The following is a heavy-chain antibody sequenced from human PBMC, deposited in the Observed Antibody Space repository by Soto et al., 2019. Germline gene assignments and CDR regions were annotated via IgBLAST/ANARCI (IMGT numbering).Heavy chain of an antibody. CDR2: IYYSGST. J-gene: IGHJ6*02. D-gene: IGHD2-2*01. CDR3: YADPNAVMDV. CDR1: GGSISSRSYY. V-gene: IGHV4-39*01. Sequence: PSETLSLTCTVSGGSISSRSYYWGWIRQPPGKGLEWIGSIYYSGSTYYNPSLKSRVTVSVDTSKNQFSLKLSSVTAADTAVHYCYADPNAVMDVWGQATTVTVS.